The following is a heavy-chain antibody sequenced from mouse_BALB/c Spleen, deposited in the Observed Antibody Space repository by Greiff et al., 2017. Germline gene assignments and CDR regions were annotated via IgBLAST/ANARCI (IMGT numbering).Heavy chain of an antibody. D-gene: IGHD2-2*01. J-gene: IGHJ4*01. Sequence: VQLKESGAELVKPGASVKLSCTASGFNIKDTYMHWVKQRPEQGLEWIGRIDPANGNTKYDPKFQGKATITADTSSNTAYLQLSSLTSEDTAVYYCAHGGYDEGDYWGQGTSVTVSS. CDR1: GFNIKDTY. V-gene: IGHV14-3*02. CDR2: IDPANGNT. CDR3: AHGGYDEGDY.